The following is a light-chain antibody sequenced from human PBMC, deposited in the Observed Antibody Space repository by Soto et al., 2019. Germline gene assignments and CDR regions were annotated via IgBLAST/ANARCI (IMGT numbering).Light chain of an antibody. CDR2: DVS. V-gene: IGLV2-14*03. CDR1: SSDVGGYNY. J-gene: IGLJ1*01. CDR3: SSYTSSTTRV. Sequence: QSALTQPASVSGSPGQSITISCTGTSSDVGGYNYVSWYQQHPGKAPKLIIYDVSSRPSGVSNRFSGSKSGNTASLTISGLQAEDESDYYCSSYTSSTTRVFGTGTKVTVL.